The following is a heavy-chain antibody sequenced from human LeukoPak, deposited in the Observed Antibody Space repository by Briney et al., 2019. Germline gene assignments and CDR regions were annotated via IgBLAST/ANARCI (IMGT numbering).Heavy chain of an antibody. CDR3: ARSPRRDGYNLFDY. Sequence: ASVKVSCKASGYTFTGDYMHWVRQAPGQGLEWMGWINPNSGATNYAQKFQGRVTMTRDASISTAYMELSRLRSDDTAVYYCARSPRRDGYNLFDYWGQGTLVTVSS. J-gene: IGHJ4*02. V-gene: IGHV1-2*02. CDR2: INPNSGAT. D-gene: IGHD5-24*01. CDR1: GYTFTGDY.